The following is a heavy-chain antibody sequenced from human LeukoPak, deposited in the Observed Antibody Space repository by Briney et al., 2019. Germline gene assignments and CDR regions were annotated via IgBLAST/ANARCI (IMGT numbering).Heavy chain of an antibody. CDR3: ARSLIPYGSGSYNWFDP. D-gene: IGHD3-10*01. V-gene: IGHV4-59*12. CDR2: IYYSGST. J-gene: IGHJ5*02. CDR1: GGSISSYY. Sequence: SETLSLTCTVSGGSISSYYWSWIRQPPGKGLEWIGYIYYSGSTNYNPSLKSRVTISVDTSKNQFSLKLSSVTAADTAVYYCARSLIPYGSGSYNWFDPWGQGTLVTVSS.